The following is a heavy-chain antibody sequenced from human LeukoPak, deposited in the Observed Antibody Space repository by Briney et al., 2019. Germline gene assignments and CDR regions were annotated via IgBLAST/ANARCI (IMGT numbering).Heavy chain of an antibody. CDR2: ISGSGGST. CDR3: AKAPFIVATGEEDY. Sequence: GGSLRLSRAASGFTFSSYAMSWVRQAPGKGLEWVSAISGSGGSTYYADSVKGRFTISRDNSKNTLYLQMNSLRAEDTAVYYCAKAPFIVATGEEDYWGQGTLVTVSS. J-gene: IGHJ4*02. D-gene: IGHD5-12*01. V-gene: IGHV3-23*01. CDR1: GFTFSSYA.